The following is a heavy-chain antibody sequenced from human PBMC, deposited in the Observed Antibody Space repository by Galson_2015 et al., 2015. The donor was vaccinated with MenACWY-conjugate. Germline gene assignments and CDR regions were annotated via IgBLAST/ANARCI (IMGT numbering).Heavy chain of an antibody. Sequence: SLRLSCAASGFTFSSYAMSWVRQAPGKGLEWVSAISGSGGSTYYADSVKGRFTISRDNSKNTLYLQMNSLRAEDTAVYYCAKDSGSSSWVVYYYGMDVWGQGTTVTVSS. J-gene: IGHJ6*02. CDR2: ISGSGGST. CDR1: GFTFSSYA. V-gene: IGHV3-23*01. D-gene: IGHD6-6*01. CDR3: AKDSGSSSWVVYYYGMDV.